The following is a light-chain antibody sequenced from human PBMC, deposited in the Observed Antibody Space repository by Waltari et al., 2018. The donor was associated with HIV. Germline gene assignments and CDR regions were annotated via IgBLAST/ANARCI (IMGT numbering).Light chain of an antibody. J-gene: IGKJ4*01. Sequence: AFTQSPVDLSLSPGARGTLSCRANLTIVNYLGWYQQKPGQGPSLLNYDASKRVTGVPVRFSGSGSGTDFSLIINNIQPEDSAVYYCQQRHSWPLSFGGGTKVEI. CDR1: LTIVNY. CDR3: QQRHSWPLS. CDR2: DAS. V-gene: IGKV3-11*01.